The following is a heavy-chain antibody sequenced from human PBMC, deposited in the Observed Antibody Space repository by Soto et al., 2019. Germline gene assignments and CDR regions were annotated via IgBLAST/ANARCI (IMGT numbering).Heavy chain of an antibody. CDR1: GGTFSSYA. J-gene: IGHJ4*02. CDR3: AAHYGSGSYYNGFDD. D-gene: IGHD3-10*01. V-gene: IGHV1-69*12. Sequence: QLQLVQSGAEVKKPGSSVKVSCKASGGTFSSYAISWVRQAPGQGLEWMGGIIPIFGTANYAQKFQCRVTINADESTSTAYMELSSLRSEDTAGYYCAAHYGSGSYYNGFDDWGQGTLVTVSS. CDR2: IIPIFGTA.